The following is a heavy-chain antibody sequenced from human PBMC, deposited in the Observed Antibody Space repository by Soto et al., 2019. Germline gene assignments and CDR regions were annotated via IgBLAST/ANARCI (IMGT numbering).Heavy chain of an antibody. CDR1: GFTFSSYT. V-gene: IGHV3-30*04. CDR2: ITYNGNE. J-gene: IGHJ6*02. D-gene: IGHD6-13*01. Sequence: GGSLRLSCAASGFTFSSYTMHWVRQAPGKGLEWVAVITYNGNEYYTDSVRGRFTISRDSSRTTVYLQMNSLRPGDTALYYCARELMPAAGSGDFYAMDVWGQGTTVTVSS. CDR3: ARELMPAAGSGDFYAMDV.